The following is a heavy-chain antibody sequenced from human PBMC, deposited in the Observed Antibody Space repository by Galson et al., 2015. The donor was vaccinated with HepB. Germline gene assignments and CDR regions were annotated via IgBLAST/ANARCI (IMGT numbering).Heavy chain of an antibody. Sequence: SLKVSCKASGYTFTSYDINWVRQTTGQGPEWMGWMNPNTGETGYAQKYQGRVTMTRNTAISTAYMDLSSLRSEDTAVYYCARVMKYDAFRGGYSWSYNYMDVWGKGTTVTVSS. CDR2: MNPNTGET. J-gene: IGHJ6*03. V-gene: IGHV1-8*01. CDR3: ARVMKYDAFRGGYSWSYNYMDV. CDR1: GYTFTSYD. D-gene: IGHD3-3*01.